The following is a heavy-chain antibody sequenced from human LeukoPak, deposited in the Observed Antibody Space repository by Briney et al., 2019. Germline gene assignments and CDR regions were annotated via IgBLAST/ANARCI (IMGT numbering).Heavy chain of an antibody. V-gene: IGHV3-74*01. CDR2: ISSDGSST. Sequence: GGSLRLSCAASGFTFSSYWMHWVRQAPGKGLVWVSLISSDGSSTTYADSVKGRFTISRDNAKNTLFLQMNSLRAEDTAVYYCARRRLPAAHPWYFDLWGRGTLVTVSS. J-gene: IGHJ2*01. D-gene: IGHD6-6*01. CDR3: ARRRLPAAHPWYFDL. CDR1: GFTFSSYW.